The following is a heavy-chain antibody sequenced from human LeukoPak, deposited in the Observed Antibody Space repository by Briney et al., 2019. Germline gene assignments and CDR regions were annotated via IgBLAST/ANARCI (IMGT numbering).Heavy chain of an antibody. J-gene: IGHJ4*02. V-gene: IGHV3-53*05. D-gene: IGHD3-10*01. CDR1: GFTVSSNY. CDR3: AKDGIYGSGSYYNGGFDY. Sequence: GGSLRLSCAASGFTVSSNYMSWVRQAPGKGLEWVSVIYSGGSTYYADSVKGRFTISRDNSKNTLYLQMNSLRAEDTAVYYCAKDGIYGSGSYYNGGFDYWGQGTLVTVSS. CDR2: IYSGGST.